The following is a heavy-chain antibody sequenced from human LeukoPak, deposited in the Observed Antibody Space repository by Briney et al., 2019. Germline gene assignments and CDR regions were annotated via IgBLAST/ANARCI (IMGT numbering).Heavy chain of an antibody. Sequence: GASVKVSCKASGYTFTNYGITWVRQAPGRGLEWMGWISAYNGNTNYAQNLQGRVTMTTDTSTSTAYMELRSLRSDDTAVYYCARPSAGDYLYNYWGQGTLVTVSS. CDR1: GYTFTNYG. J-gene: IGHJ4*02. CDR3: ARPSAGDYLYNY. CDR2: ISAYNGNT. D-gene: IGHD4-17*01. V-gene: IGHV1-18*01.